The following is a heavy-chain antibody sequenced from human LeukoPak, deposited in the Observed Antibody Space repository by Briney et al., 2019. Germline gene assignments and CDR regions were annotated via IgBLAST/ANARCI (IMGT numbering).Heavy chain of an antibody. V-gene: IGHV1-18*01. Sequence: ASVKVSCKASGYTFTSYGISWVRQAPGQGLEWMGWISAYNGNTNYAQKLQGRVTMTTDTSTNTAYMELRSLRSDDTAMYYCARXLTTVXWFDXXXXGTLVTVSS. CDR1: GYTFTSYG. CDR2: ISAYNGNT. CDR3: ARXLTTVXWFDX. D-gene: IGHD4-11*01. J-gene: IGHJ5*02.